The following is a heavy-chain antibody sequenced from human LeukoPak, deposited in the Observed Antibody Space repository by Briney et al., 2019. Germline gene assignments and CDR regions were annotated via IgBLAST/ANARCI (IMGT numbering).Heavy chain of an antibody. Sequence: PSETLSLTCTVSGGSISSSSYYWGGIRQPPGKGLEWIGSIYYSGSTYYNPSLKSRVTISVDTSKNQFSLKLSSVTAADTAVYYCARQEKGRLLQLYFDYWGQGTLVTVSS. V-gene: IGHV4-39*01. CDR3: ARQEKGRLLQLYFDY. CDR2: IYYSGST. J-gene: IGHJ4*02. CDR1: GGSISSSSYY. D-gene: IGHD5-24*01.